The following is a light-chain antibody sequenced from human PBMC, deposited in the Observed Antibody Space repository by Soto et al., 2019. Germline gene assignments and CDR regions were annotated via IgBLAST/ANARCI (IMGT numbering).Light chain of an antibody. CDR2: DDS. J-gene: IGLJ2*01. CDR3: QVWDTNSNPVI. V-gene: IGLV3-21*02. CDR1: DIGDKG. Sequence: SYILTQPPSVSVAQGQTATITCGGDDIGDKGVQWYQQRPGQAPLLVVYDDSDRPSGIPERYSGTNSENTAALIISRVEAGDEADYYCQVWDTNSNPVIFGGGTKVTVL.